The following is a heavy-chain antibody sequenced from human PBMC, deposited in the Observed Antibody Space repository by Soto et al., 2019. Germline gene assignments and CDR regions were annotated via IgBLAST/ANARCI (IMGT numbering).Heavy chain of an antibody. Sequence: PLSLTCTDSGGHISSPGYDWSWIRQHPGKGLEWIGYIYYSGSTYYNPSLKGRVTISVDTSKNRLSLKLSSVTAADKAVYYCARSRRSFDYWGQGTLVTVSS. CDR3: ARSRRSFDY. D-gene: IGHD2-2*01. CDR1: GGHISSPGYD. V-gene: IGHV4-31*03. CDR2: IYYSGST. J-gene: IGHJ4*02.